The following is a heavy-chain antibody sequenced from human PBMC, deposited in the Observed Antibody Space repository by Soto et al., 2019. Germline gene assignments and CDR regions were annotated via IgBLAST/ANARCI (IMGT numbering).Heavy chain of an antibody. CDR2: IKAAGGDT. D-gene: IGHD5-12*01. Sequence: EVQLLASGCDLVRPGGSLRLSGAGSGFMFSNYTMSWVRQAPGKGPEWVAAIKAAGGDTYYADSVKGRFTISRDNFNDMLYLHMNSLTVEDTAMYYCKRDVVASSPPGADYWGQGTLVTVSS. CDR3: KRDVVASSPPGADY. CDR1: GFMFSNYT. V-gene: IGHV3-23*01. J-gene: IGHJ4*02.